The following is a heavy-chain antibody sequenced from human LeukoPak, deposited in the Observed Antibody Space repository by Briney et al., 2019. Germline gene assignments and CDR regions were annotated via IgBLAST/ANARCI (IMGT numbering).Heavy chain of an antibody. V-gene: IGHV4-30-4*01. CDR2: IYYSGST. Sequence: PSETLSLTCTVSGGSISSGDYYWSWIRQPPGKGLEWIGYIYYSGSTYYNPSLKSRVTISVDTSKNQFSLKLSSVTAADTAVYYCARVGSSSWYPEKAFDIWGQGTMVTVSS. CDR1: GGSISSGDYY. CDR3: ARVGSSSWYPEKAFDI. D-gene: IGHD6-13*01. J-gene: IGHJ3*02.